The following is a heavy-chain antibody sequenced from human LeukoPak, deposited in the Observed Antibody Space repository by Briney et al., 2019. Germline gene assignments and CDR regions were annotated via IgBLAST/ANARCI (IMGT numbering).Heavy chain of an antibody. Sequence: SETLSLTCTVSGGSVSSYYWSWIRQHPGKGLEWIGYIYYSGSTYYNPSLKSRVTISVDTSKNQFSLKLSSVTAADTAVYYCARGGQSYYDSSGLELGFDYWGQGTLVTVSS. CDR2: IYYSGST. CDR3: ARGGQSYYDSSGLELGFDY. CDR1: GGSVSSYY. V-gene: IGHV4-59*06. J-gene: IGHJ4*02. D-gene: IGHD3-22*01.